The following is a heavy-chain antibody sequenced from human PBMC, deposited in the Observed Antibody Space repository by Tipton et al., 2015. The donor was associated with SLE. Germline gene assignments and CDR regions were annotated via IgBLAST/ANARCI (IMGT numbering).Heavy chain of an antibody. CDR3: ARVPAAAGTRDYFDY. Sequence: TMSLTCTVSGGSISSGSYYWSWIRQPAGKGLEWIGRIYTSGSTNYNPSLKSRVTISVDTSKNQFFLKLSSVTAADTAVYYCARVPAAAGTRDYFDYWGQGTLVTVSS. J-gene: IGHJ4*02. D-gene: IGHD6-13*01. CDR1: GGSISSGSYY. V-gene: IGHV4-61*02. CDR2: IYTSGST.